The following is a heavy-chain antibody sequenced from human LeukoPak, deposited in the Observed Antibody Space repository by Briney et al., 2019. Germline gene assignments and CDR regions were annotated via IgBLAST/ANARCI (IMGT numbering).Heavy chain of an antibody. D-gene: IGHD2-2*01. Sequence: SETLSLTCTVSGGSVSSGSYYWSWIRQPPGTGLEWIGYIYYSGSTNYNPSLKSRVTISVDTSKNQFSLKLSSVTAADTAVYYCARFTLGYCSSTSCYAYDYWGQGTLVTVSS. CDR3: ARFTLGYCSSTSCYAYDY. V-gene: IGHV4-61*01. CDR1: GGSVSSGSYY. J-gene: IGHJ4*02. CDR2: IYYSGST.